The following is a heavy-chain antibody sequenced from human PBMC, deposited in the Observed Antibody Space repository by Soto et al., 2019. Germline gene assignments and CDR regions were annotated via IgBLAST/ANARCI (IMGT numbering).Heavy chain of an antibody. Sequence: QLQLQESGPGLVKPSETLSLTCTVSGGSISSSSYYWGWIRQPPGKGLEWIGSNSGSTYYNPSLKSRVTISVDTSKNQFSLKLSSVTAADTAVYYCARHDWNGVDYWGQGTLVTVSS. CDR2: NSGST. D-gene: IGHD1-1*01. V-gene: IGHV4-39*01. CDR3: ARHDWNGVDY. CDR1: GGSISSSSYY. J-gene: IGHJ4*02.